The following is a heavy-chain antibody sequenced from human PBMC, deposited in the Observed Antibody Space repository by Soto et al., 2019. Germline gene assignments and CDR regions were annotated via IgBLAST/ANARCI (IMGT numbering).Heavy chain of an antibody. V-gene: IGHV1-8*01. CDR3: ARDQDYYDSSGYWSGLPY. CDR1: GYTFTSYD. D-gene: IGHD3-22*01. CDR2: MNPNSGNA. Sequence: VASVKVSCKASGYTFTSYDINWVRQATGQGLEWMGWMNPNSGNAAFAQKFQGRVTITADKSTSTAYMELSSLRSEDTAVYYCARDQDYYDSSGYWSGLPYWG. J-gene: IGHJ4*01.